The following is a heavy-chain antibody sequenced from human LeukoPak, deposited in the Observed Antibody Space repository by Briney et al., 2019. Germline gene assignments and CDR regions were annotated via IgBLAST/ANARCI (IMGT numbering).Heavy chain of an antibody. CDR1: GGSISSYY. J-gene: IGHJ4*02. CDR3: ARAGDIVATMTPDY. D-gene: IGHD5-12*01. Sequence: SETLSLTCTVSGGSISSYYWSWIRQPPGKGLEWIGYIYYSGSTNYNPSLKSRVTISVDTSTNQFSLKLSSVTAADTAVYYCARAGDIVATMTPDYWGQGTLVTVSS. CDR2: IYYSGST. V-gene: IGHV4-59*01.